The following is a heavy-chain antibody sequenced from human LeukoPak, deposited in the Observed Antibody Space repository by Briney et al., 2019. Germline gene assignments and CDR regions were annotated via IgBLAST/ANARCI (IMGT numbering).Heavy chain of an antibody. J-gene: IGHJ4*02. Sequence: GASVKVSCKASGYTFISYGISWVRQATGQGLEWMGWMNPNSGNTGYAQKFQGRVTMTRNTAITTAYMELSSLRSEDTAVYYCARVPGNFDYWGQGTLVTVSS. CDR3: ARVPGNFDY. V-gene: IGHV1-8*02. CDR1: GYTFISYG. CDR2: MNPNSGNT.